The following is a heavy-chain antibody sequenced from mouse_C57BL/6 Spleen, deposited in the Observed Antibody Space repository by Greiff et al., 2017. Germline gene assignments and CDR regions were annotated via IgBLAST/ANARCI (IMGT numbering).Heavy chain of an antibody. J-gene: IGHJ2*01. V-gene: IGHV10-1*01. D-gene: IGHD2-4*01. Sequence: EAGGGLVQPKGSLKLSCAASGFSFNTYAMNWVRQAPGKGLEWVARIRSKSNNYATYYADSVKDRFTISRDDSESMLYLQMNNLKTEDTAMYYCVKSGDYDFDYWGQGTTLTVSS. CDR3: VKSGDYDFDY. CDR2: IRSKSNNYAT. CDR1: GFSFNTYA.